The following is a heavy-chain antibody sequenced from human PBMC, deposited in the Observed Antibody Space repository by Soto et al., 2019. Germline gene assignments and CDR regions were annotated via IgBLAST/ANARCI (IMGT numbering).Heavy chain of an antibody. J-gene: IGHJ3*01. CDR2: FYRIGST. CDR3: ARVFRGSHAFGNAFDV. CDR1: GDSISNYY. D-gene: IGHD3-10*01. Sequence: SETLSLTCTVSGDSISNYYWTWIRQPPGKGLEWIGYFYRIGSTNYNPCLRSRVSFSLDKSKNQLSLEVRSVTAADTAMYYCARVFRGSHAFGNAFDVWGQGTMVTVSS. V-gene: IGHV4-59*01.